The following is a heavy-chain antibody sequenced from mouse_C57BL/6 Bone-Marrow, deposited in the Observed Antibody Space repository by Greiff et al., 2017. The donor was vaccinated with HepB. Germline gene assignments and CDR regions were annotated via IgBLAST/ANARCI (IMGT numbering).Heavy chain of an antibody. CDR2: IDPETGGT. Sequence: QVQLKESGAALVRPGASVTLSCKASGYTFTDYEMHWVKQTPVHGLEWIGAIDPETGGTAYNQKFKGKAILTADKSSSTAYMELRSLTSEDSAVYYCTRWGNGYYGFAYWGQGTLVTVTA. D-gene: IGHD2-3*01. CDR3: TRWGNGYYGFAY. J-gene: IGHJ3*01. CDR1: GYTFTDYE. V-gene: IGHV1-15*01.